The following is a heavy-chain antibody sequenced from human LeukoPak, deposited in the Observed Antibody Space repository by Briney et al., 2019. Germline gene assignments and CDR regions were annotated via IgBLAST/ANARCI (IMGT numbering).Heavy chain of an antibody. V-gene: IGHV3-30-3*01. CDR1: GFTFSSYA. CDR2: ISYDGSNK. D-gene: IGHD2-21*01. J-gene: IGHJ6*02. Sequence: SGGSLRLSCVASGFTFSSYAMHGVRQAPGKGLEWVAVISYDGSNKYYADSVKGRFTISRDNSKNTLYLQMNSLRAEDTAVYYCARDDSWGQGTTVTVSS. CDR3: ARDDS.